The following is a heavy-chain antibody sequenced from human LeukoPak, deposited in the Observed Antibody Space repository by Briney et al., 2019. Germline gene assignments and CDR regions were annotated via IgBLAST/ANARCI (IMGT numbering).Heavy chain of an antibody. Sequence: PGRSLRLSCAASGFTFDDYAMHWVRQAPGKGLEWVSGISWNSGSIGYADSVKGRFTISRDNAKNSLYLQMNSLRAEDTALYYCAKEGGKYCSRTSCYWDYWGQGTLVTVSS. J-gene: IGHJ4*02. CDR2: ISWNSGSI. V-gene: IGHV3-9*01. D-gene: IGHD2-2*01. CDR1: GFTFDDYA. CDR3: AKEGGKYCSRTSCYWDY.